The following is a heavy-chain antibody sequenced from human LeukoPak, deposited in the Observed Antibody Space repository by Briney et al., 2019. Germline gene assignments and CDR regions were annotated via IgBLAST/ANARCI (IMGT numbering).Heavy chain of an antibody. CDR1: GGSISSSSYY. CDR2: IYYSGST. D-gene: IGHD4-11*01. V-gene: IGHV4-39*07. Sequence: ASETLSLTCTVSGGSISSSSYYWGWIRQPPGKGLEWIGSIYYSGSTNYNPSLKSRVTISVDTSKNQFSLKLSSVTAADTAVYYCARAVTTVEYYYYMDVWGKGTTVTVSS. J-gene: IGHJ6*03. CDR3: ARAVTTVEYYYYMDV.